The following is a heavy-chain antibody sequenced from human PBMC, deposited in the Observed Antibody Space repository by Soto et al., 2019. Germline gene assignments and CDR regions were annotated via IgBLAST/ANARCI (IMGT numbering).Heavy chain of an antibody. Sequence: ASVKVSCKASGYTFTSYGISWVRQAPGQGLEWMGWISAYNGNTNYAQKLQGRVTMTTDTSTSTAYMEVRSLRSEDTAVYYCARDGSAIYSRYYYYGMEVWGQGTTVTVSS. CDR1: GYTFTSYG. V-gene: IGHV1-18*01. CDR3: ARDGSAIYSRYYYYGMEV. CDR2: ISAYNGNT. D-gene: IGHD2-15*01. J-gene: IGHJ6*02.